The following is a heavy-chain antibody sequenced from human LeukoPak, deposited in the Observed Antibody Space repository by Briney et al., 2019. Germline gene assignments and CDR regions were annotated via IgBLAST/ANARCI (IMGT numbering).Heavy chain of an antibody. CDR2: ISGSGGST. D-gene: IGHD2-15*01. J-gene: IGHJ4*02. V-gene: IGHV3-23*01. Sequence: GGSLRLSCAASGFTFSSYAMSWVRQAPGKGLEWVSAISGSGGSTYYADSVKGRFTISRDNSKNTLYLQMGSLRAEDMAVYYCARDSHCSGGSCYSHFDYWGQGTLVTVSS. CDR1: GFTFSSYA. CDR3: ARDSHCSGGSCYSHFDY.